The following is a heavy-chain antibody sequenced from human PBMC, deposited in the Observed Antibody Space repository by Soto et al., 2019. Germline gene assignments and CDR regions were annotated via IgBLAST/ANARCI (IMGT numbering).Heavy chain of an antibody. CDR1: GFTFSSYG. CDR3: PTTVTLGY. J-gene: IGHJ4*02. D-gene: IGHD4-17*01. CDR2: INQDGSER. V-gene: IGHV3-7*03. Sequence: GGSLRLSCAASGFTFSSYGMHWVRQAPGKGLEWVANINQDGSERYYADSVRGRFTISRDNAKSSLYLQMNSLRAEDTAVYYCPTTVTLGYWGQGTLVTVSS.